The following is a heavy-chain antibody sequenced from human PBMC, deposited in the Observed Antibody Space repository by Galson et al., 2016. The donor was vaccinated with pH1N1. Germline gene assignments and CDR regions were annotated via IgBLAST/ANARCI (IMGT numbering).Heavy chain of an antibody. V-gene: IGHV1-2*02. CDR1: GYTFTGNY. J-gene: IGHJ5*02. Sequence: SVKVSCKASGYTFTGNYVHWVRQAPGQGLEWMGWINPDSGGTNYAQRFQGRVTMTRDTSIRPAYMELSRLTSDDTAVYYCTRVGRLRSDFDPWGQGTLVTVSS. D-gene: IGHD3-16*01. CDR3: TRVGRLRSDFDP. CDR2: INPDSGGT.